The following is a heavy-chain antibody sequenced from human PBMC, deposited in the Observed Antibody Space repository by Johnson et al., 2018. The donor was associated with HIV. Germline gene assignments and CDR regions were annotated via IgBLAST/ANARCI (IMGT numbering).Heavy chain of an antibody. V-gene: IGHV3-48*01. D-gene: IGHD6-13*01. Sequence: VQLVESGGGVVQPERSLRLSCAASGFTFSTYAMHWVRQAPGKGLEWVSYISSTKNTIYYADSVKGRFTISRDNSKNTLYLQMNSLRAEDTAVYYCARRKIAAAGRDAFDIWGQGTMVTVSS. CDR2: ISSTKNTI. J-gene: IGHJ3*02. CDR1: GFTFSTYA. CDR3: ARRKIAAAGRDAFDI.